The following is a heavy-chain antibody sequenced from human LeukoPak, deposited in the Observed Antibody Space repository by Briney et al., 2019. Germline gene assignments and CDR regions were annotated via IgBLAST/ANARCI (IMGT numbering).Heavy chain of an antibody. Sequence: GSLRLSCAASGFIFSNYWMTWVRQAPGKGLEWVANIKQDGTEKNYVDSVKGRFTISRDNGKKSLYLQMNSLRAEDTAVYYCATETTMDGMDVWGQGTTVTVSS. CDR2: IKQDGTEK. J-gene: IGHJ6*02. CDR1: GFIFSNYW. V-gene: IGHV3-7*01. CDR3: ATETTMDGMDV. D-gene: IGHD1-14*01.